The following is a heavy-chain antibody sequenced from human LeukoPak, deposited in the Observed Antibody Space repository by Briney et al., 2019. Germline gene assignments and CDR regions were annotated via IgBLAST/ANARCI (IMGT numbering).Heavy chain of an antibody. J-gene: IGHJ4*02. V-gene: IGHV3-23*01. CDR3: AKVVSELPAHFDY. CDR2: ISGSGGST. Sequence: GGSLRLSCAACGFTFSIYAMSWVRQAQGKGLEWVSAISGSGGSTYYADSVKGRFTISRDNSKNTLYLQMNSLRAEDTAVYYCAKVVSELPAHFDYWGQGTLVTVSS. CDR1: GFTFSIYA. D-gene: IGHD1-7*01.